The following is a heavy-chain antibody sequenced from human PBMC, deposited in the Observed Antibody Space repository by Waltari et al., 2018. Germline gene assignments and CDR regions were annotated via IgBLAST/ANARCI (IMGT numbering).Heavy chain of an antibody. CDR2: ISDGGSNK. CDR1: GFTFSNYG. Sequence: QVQLVESGGGVVQPGRSLRLSCAASGFTFSNYGMHWVRQAPGKGLEGLASISDGGSNKTYADTVKGRFTISRDKSKNTLYLQMSSLRVEDTALYYCAKDDGGIGGYSYNWRLLGLDYWGQGTLVTVSS. D-gene: IGHD2-15*01. V-gene: IGHV3-30*18. CDR3: AKDDGGIGGYSYNWRLLGLDY. J-gene: IGHJ4*02.